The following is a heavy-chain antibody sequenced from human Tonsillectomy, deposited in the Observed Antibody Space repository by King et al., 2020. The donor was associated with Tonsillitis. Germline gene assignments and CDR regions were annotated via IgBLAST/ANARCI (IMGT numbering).Heavy chain of an antibody. J-gene: IGHJ6*02. V-gene: IGHV3-21*01. CDR1: GFTFSSYS. Sequence: VQLVESGGGLVKPGGSLRLSCAASGFTFSSYSMNWVRQAPGKGLEWVSSISSSSSYIYYADSVKGRFTISRDNAKNSLYLQMNSLRAEDTAVYYCARVLRDTGTTFILFYYYYYGMDVWGQGTTVTVSS. D-gene: IGHD1-1*01. CDR3: ARVLRDTGTTFILFYYYYYGMDV. CDR2: ISSSSSYI.